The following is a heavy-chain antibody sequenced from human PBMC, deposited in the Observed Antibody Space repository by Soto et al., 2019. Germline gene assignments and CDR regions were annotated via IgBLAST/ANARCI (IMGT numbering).Heavy chain of an antibody. CDR1: GFTFDDYA. CDR3: AKDIHIRQRCYYYMDV. J-gene: IGHJ6*03. CDR2: ISWNSGSI. Sequence: GGSLRLSCAASGFTFDDYAMHWVRQAPGKGLEWVSGISWNSGSIGYADSVKGRFTISRDNAKDSLYLQMNSLRAEDTALYYCAKDIHIRQRCYYYMDVWGKGTTVTVSS. V-gene: IGHV3-9*01.